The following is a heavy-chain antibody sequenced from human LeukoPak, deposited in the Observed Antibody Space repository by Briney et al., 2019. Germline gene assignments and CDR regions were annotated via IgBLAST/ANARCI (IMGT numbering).Heavy chain of an antibody. V-gene: IGHV4-38-2*02. J-gene: IGHJ6*03. Sequence: PSETLSLTCTVSGYSISSGYYWGWIRQPPGKGLEWIGSIYHTGSTYYNPSLKSRVTISVDTSKNQFSLKLSSVTAADTAVYYCARAGVVTSYYYYYMDVWGKGTTVTVSS. CDR3: ARAGVVTSYYYYYMDV. CDR1: GYSISSGYY. D-gene: IGHD3-3*01. CDR2: IYHTGST.